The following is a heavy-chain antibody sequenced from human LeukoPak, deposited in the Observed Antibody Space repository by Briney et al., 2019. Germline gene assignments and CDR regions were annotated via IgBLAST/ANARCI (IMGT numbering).Heavy chain of an antibody. CDR1: GFTFSSHG. J-gene: IGHJ5*02. V-gene: IGHV3-30*02. CDR2: IRYDGSNK. CDR3: AKDYTTPYVP. Sequence: GGSLRLSCAASGFTFSSHGMHWVRQAPGKGLEWVAFIRYDGSNKYYADSVRGRFTISRDNSKNTLYLQMNSLRAEDTAVYYCAKDYTTPYVPWGQGTLVTVSS. D-gene: IGHD3-16*01.